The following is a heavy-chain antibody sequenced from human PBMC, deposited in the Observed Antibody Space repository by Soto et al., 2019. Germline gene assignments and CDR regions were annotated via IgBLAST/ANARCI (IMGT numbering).Heavy chain of an antibody. CDR3: ARDRGYWDYVWGMGHYYGMDV. CDR1: GYTFTSYG. D-gene: IGHD3-16*01. Sequence: QVQLVQSGAEVKKPGASVKVSCKASGYTFTSYGISWVRQAPGQGLEWMGWISAYNGNTNYAQKLQGRVTMTTDTSTSTAYMELRSLRSDDTAVYYCARDRGYWDYVWGMGHYYGMDVWGQGTTVTVSS. J-gene: IGHJ6*02. CDR2: ISAYNGNT. V-gene: IGHV1-18*01.